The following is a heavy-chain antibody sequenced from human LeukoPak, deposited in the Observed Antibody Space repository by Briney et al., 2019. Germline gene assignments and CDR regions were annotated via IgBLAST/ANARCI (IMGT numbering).Heavy chain of an antibody. CDR3: ARQGTVTRFVFDP. Sequence: SETLSLTCTVSGGSISSSSYYWGWIRQPPGKGLEWIGSIYYSGSTYYNPSLKSRVTISVDTSKNQFSLKLSSVTAADTAVYYCARQGTVTRFVFDPWGQGTLVTVSS. V-gene: IGHV4-39*01. J-gene: IGHJ5*02. CDR1: GGSISSSSYY. CDR2: IYYSGST. D-gene: IGHD4-17*01.